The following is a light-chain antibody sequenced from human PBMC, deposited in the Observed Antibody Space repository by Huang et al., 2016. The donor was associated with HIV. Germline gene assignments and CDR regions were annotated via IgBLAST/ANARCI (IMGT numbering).Light chain of an antibody. J-gene: IGKJ1*01. CDR1: QRVSSY. V-gene: IGKV3-11*01. CDR3: QQRSNWPRT. Sequence: EIVLTQSPATLSLSPGARATLSCRASQRVSSYLAWYQQKPGQPPRLLLYDASNRATGIPARFSGSGSGTDFTLTISSLEPEDFAVYYCQQRSNWPRTFGQGTKVEIK. CDR2: DAS.